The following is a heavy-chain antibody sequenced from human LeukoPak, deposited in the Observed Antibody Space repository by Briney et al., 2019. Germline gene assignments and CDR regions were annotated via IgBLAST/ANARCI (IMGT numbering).Heavy chain of an antibody. CDR2: ISWDGRTT. CDR3: AKDIDNTAWPLMGY. D-gene: IGHD1-14*01. J-gene: IGHJ4*02. Sequence: PGGSLRLSCAASGFTFDDYAMHWVRQAPGKGLEWVSLISWDGRTTYYADSVKGRFTISRDNSKDSLYLLMNGLRAEDTAFYYCAKDIDNTAWPLMGYWGQGTLVTVSS. CDR1: GFTFDDYA. V-gene: IGHV3-43D*03.